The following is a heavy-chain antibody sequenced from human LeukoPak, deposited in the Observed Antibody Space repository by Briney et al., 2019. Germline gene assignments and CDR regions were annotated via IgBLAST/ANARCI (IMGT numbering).Heavy chain of an antibody. J-gene: IGHJ4*02. CDR3: ARLYSSSWYSSYSLFDY. V-gene: IGHV1-3*01. Sequence: ASVKVSCKASGYTFTSYAMHWVRQAPGQRLERRGWINAGNGNTKYSQKFQGRVTITRDTSASTAYMELSSLRSEDTAVYYCARLYSSSWYSSYSLFDYWGQGTLVTVSS. D-gene: IGHD6-13*01. CDR2: INAGNGNT. CDR1: GYTFTSYA.